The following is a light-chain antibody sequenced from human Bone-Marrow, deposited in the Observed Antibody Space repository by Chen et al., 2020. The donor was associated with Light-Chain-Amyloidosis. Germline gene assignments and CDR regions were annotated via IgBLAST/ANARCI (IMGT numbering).Light chain of an antibody. V-gene: IGKV3-20*01. CDR1: QTISSNY. J-gene: IGKJ4*01. CDR3: QQYGTSPLT. CDR2: GSS. Sequence: EIVLTQSPGTLSLSPGEGANLSCRAIQTISSNYLTWYQQKFGQAPRLLIYGSSSRAIGIPDRFTGSGSGTDFTLTINRLETEDFAMYYCQQYGTSPLTFGAGTKVEIK.